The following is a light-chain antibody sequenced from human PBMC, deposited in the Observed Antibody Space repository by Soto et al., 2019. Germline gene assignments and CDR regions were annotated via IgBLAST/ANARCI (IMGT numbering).Light chain of an antibody. Sequence: QSVLTQPPSASGSPGQSVTISCTGTYSDVGGANYVSWYQQHPGKAPKLVIYEVIQRPSGVPDRFSGSRSGNTASLTVSRLQAEDEADSYCSSNVVGTNLKIFGGGTKLTVL. V-gene: IGLV2-8*01. CDR3: SSNVVGTNLKI. CDR2: EVI. CDR1: YSDVGGANY. J-gene: IGLJ2*01.